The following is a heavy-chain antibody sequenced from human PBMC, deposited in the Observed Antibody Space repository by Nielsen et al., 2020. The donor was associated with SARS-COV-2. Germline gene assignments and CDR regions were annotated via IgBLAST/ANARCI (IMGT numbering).Heavy chain of an antibody. J-gene: IGHJ4*02. D-gene: IGHD6-19*01. V-gene: IGHV1-2*02. CDR2: INPNSGGT. CDR1: GYTFTGYY. Sequence: ASVTVSCKASGYTFTGYYMHWVRQAPGQGLEWMGWINPNSGGTNYAQKLQGRVTMTTDTSTSTAYMELRSLRSDDTAVYYCARTGIAVAGIDFDYWGQGTLVTVSS. CDR3: ARTGIAVAGIDFDY.